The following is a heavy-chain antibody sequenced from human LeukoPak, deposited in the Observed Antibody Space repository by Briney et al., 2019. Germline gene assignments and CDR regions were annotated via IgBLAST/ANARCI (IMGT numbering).Heavy chain of an antibody. CDR1: GGSISSYY. D-gene: IGHD2-2*01. CDR2: IYTSGST. CDR3: AGESAAMLGNWFDP. V-gene: IGHV4-4*09. Sequence: SETLSLTCTVSGGSISSYYWSWIRQPPGKGLEWVGYIYTSGSTNYNPSLKSRVTISVDTSKNQFSLKLSSVTAADTAVYYCAGESAAMLGNWFDPWGQGTLVTVSS. J-gene: IGHJ5*02.